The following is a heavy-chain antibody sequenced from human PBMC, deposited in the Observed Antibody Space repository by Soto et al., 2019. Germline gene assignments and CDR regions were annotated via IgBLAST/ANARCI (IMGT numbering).Heavy chain of an antibody. CDR2: IYYSGST. Sequence: ASETLSLTCTVSGGSISSYYWSWIRQPPGKGLEWIGYIYYSGSTNYNPSLKSRVTISVDTSKNQFSLKLSSVTAADTAVYYCARDRGSSGWYGGYYGMDVWGQGTTVTVSS. D-gene: IGHD6-19*01. J-gene: IGHJ6*02. CDR3: ARDRGSSGWYGGYYGMDV. CDR1: GGSISSYY. V-gene: IGHV4-59*01.